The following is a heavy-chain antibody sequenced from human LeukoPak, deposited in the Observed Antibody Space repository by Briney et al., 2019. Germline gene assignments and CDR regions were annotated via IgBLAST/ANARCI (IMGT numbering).Heavy chain of an antibody. CDR3: AREGSGYCSSTSCSGYMDV. J-gene: IGHJ6*02. Sequence: GESLKISCKGSGYSFTSYWIGWVRQMPGKGLEWMGIIYPGDSDTRYSPSFQGQVTISADKSISTAYLQWSGLKASDTAMYYCAREGSGYCSSTSCSGYMDVWGQGTTVTVSS. CDR2: IYPGDSDT. D-gene: IGHD2-2*01. CDR1: GYSFTSYW. V-gene: IGHV5-51*01.